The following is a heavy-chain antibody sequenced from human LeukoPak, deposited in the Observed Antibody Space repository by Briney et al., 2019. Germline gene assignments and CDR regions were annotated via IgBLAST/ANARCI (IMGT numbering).Heavy chain of an antibody. CDR3: ARDGMGETIPNDY. J-gene: IGHJ4*02. V-gene: IGHV3-21*01. Sequence: GGSLRLSCAASGFTFSSYSMNWARQAPGKGLEWVSSISSSSSYIYYADSVKGRFTISRDNAKNSLYLQMNSLRAEDTAVYYCARDGMGETIPNDYWGQGTLVTVSS. D-gene: IGHD3-3*01. CDR2: ISSSSSYI. CDR1: GFTFSSYS.